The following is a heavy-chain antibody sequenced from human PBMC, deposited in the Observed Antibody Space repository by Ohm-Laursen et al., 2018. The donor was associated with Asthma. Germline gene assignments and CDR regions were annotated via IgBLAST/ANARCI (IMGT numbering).Heavy chain of an antibody. J-gene: IGHJ3*02. V-gene: IGHV3-9*01. CDR1: GFTFDDYA. CDR2: ISWNSGSI. CDR3: ARRDFSGGDPSAAFDI. D-gene: IGHD2-21*02. Sequence: SLRLPCAASGFTFDDYAMHWVRQAPGKGLEWVSGISWNSGSIGYADSVKGRFTISRDNSKNTLYMQMNSLRAEDTAAYYCARRDFSGGDPSAAFDIWGQGTMVTVSS.